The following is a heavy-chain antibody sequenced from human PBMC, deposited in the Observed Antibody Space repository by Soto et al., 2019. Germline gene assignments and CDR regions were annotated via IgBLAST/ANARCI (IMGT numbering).Heavy chain of an antibody. CDR2: IIPIFGTA. J-gene: IGHJ4*02. V-gene: IGHV1-69*06. CDR1: GGTFSSYA. CDR3: ARGWELIHFYFDS. Sequence: QVQLVQSGAEVKKPGSSVKVSCKASGGTFSSYAISWVRQAPGQGLEWMGGIIPIFGTANYAQKFQGRVTMTRDTSISTAYMELSRLRTDDSAVYYCARGWELIHFYFDSWGQGTLVTVSS. D-gene: IGHD1-26*01.